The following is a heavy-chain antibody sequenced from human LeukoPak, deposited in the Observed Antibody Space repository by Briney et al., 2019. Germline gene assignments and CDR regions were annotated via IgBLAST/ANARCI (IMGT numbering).Heavy chain of an antibody. CDR2: ISGSGGST. CDR3: AREGRKSGGVDIVRKKETGYYNMDV. V-gene: IGHV3-23*01. Sequence: GGSLRLSCAASGFTFSSYGMSWVRQAPGKGLEWVSAISGSGGSTYYADSVKGRFTISRDNSKNSLYLQMNSLRAEDTAVYYCAREGRKSGGVDIVRKKETGYYNMDVGGKGPPVPVPS. D-gene: IGHD2-15*01. CDR1: GFTFSSYG. J-gene: IGHJ6*03.